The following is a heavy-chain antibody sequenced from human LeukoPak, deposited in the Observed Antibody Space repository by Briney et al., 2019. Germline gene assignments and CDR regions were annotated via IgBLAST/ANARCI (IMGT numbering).Heavy chain of an antibody. V-gene: IGHV3-73*01. CDR1: VVTFSGSA. Sequence: VGSLRLSCAASVVTFSGSALRSVREASGEGLERVGRIRSTANGYATAYAASVKGRFTISRDDSKNTAYLQMDSLKTEDTAVYYCTGNYYGSGSYADFDYWGQGTLVTVSS. J-gene: IGHJ4*02. CDR2: IRSTANGYAT. CDR3: TGNYYGSGSYADFDY. D-gene: IGHD3-10*01.